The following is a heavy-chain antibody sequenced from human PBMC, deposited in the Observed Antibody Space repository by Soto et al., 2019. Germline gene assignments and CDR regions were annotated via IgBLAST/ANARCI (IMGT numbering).Heavy chain of an antibody. Sequence: SGPTLVNPTQTLTLTCTFSGFSLSTSGVGVGWIRQPPGKALEWLALIYWDDDKRYSPSLRSRLTISKDTSKNQVVLTMTNMDPADTATYYCIQSRCGGDCLQSYASHYYYGMDVWGQGTTVTVSS. J-gene: IGHJ6*02. CDR1: GFSLSTSGVG. CDR3: IQSRCGGDCLQSYASHYYYGMDV. CDR2: IYWDDDK. D-gene: IGHD2-21*02. V-gene: IGHV2-5*02.